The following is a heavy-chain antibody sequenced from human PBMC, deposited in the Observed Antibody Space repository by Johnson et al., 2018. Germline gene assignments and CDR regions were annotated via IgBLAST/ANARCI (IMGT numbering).Heavy chain of an antibody. D-gene: IGHD6-19*01. J-gene: IGHJ6*02. CDR3: AREMGRAVAGTWSYYGMDV. V-gene: IGHV3-13*01. CDR1: GFTFSSYD. CDR2: IGTAGDT. Sequence: VQLVQSGGGLVKPGGSLRLSCAASGFTFSSYDMHWVRQATGQGLEWGSAIGTAGDTYYPGSVKGGFTSSRENATNSLYLQRNSLRAGDTAVYYCAREMGRAVAGTWSYYGMDVWGQGTTVTVSS.